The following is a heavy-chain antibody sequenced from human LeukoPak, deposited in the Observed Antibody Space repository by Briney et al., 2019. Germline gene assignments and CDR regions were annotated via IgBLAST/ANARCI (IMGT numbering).Heavy chain of an antibody. CDR1: GYTFTSYG. D-gene: IGHD3-10*01. CDR3: ARDSPNMVRGVITYYYYGMDV. CDR2: ISAYNGNT. Sequence: ASVKVSCKASGYTFTSYGISWVRQAPGQGLEWMGWISAYNGNTNYAQKPQGRVTMTTDNSTSTAYMELRSLRSDDPAVYYCARDSPNMVRGVITYYYYGMDVWGQGTTVTVSS. J-gene: IGHJ6*02. V-gene: IGHV1-18*01.